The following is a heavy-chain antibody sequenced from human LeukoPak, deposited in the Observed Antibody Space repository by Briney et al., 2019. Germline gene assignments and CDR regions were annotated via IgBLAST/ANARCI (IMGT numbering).Heavy chain of an antibody. CDR2: IKSKTDGGTT. J-gene: IGHJ4*02. D-gene: IGHD7-27*01. V-gene: IGHV3-15*01. CDR3: TTEWEGARRFWGSGY. Sequence: KPGGSLRLSCAVSGFTLSAYEMNWVRQAPGKGLEWVGRIKSKTDGGTTDYAAPVKGRFTISRDDSKNTLYLQMNSLKTEDTAVYYCTTEWEGARRFWGSGYWGQGTLVTVSS. CDR1: GFTLSAYE.